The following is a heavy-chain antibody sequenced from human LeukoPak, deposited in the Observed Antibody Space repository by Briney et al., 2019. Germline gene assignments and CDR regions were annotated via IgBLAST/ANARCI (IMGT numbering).Heavy chain of an antibody. D-gene: IGHD6-13*01. CDR1: GGSISSGSYY. V-gene: IGHV4-61*02. CDR2: IYTSGST. Sequence: PSQTLSLTCTVSGGSISSGSYYWSWIRQPAGKGLEWIGRIYTSGSTNYNPSLKSRVTISVDTSKNQFSLKLSSVTAADTAVYYCAREVDSSSWYEINLGYYFDYWGQGTLVTVSS. J-gene: IGHJ4*02. CDR3: AREVDSSSWYEINLGYYFDY.